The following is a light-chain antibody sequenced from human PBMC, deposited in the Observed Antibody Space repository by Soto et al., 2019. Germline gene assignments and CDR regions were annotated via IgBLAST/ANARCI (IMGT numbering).Light chain of an antibody. V-gene: IGLV1-40*01. J-gene: IGLJ2*01. CDR1: DSNIGASYD. CDR2: ETD. CDR3: QSYGSGLSVV. Sequence: QSVLTQPPSISGAPGQRVTITCTGSDSNIGASYDVNWYQHLPGAAPNLLIYETDNRPSGVPDRFSASRSGASASLAIDKLQTGDEGDYYCQSYGSGLSVVFGGGTKVTVX.